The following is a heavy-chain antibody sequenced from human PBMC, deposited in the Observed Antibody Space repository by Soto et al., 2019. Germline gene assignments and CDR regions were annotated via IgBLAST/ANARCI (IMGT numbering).Heavy chain of an antibody. Sequence: GESLKISCKGSGYSFTSYWIGWVRQMPGKGLGWMGIIYPGDSDTRYSPSFQGQVTISADKSISTAYLQWSSLKASDTAMYYCARGSRYCSSTSCSGGHYYYYGMDVWGQGTTVTVSS. CDR3: ARGSRYCSSTSCSGGHYYYYGMDV. CDR1: GYSFTSYW. D-gene: IGHD2-2*01. J-gene: IGHJ6*02. V-gene: IGHV5-51*01. CDR2: IYPGDSDT.